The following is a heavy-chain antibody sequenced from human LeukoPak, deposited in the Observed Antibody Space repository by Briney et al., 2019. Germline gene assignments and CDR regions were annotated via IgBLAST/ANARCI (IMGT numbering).Heavy chain of an antibody. CDR2: ISYDGSDK. CDR3: AREGPDIVVVVAADYFDY. J-gene: IGHJ4*02. Sequence: GGSLRLSCAASGFTFNNYAMHWVRQAPGKGLEWVALISYDGSDKYYADSVKGRFTISRDNSKNTLYLQMNSLRAEDTAVYYCAREGPDIVVVVAADYFDYWGQGTLVTVSS. D-gene: IGHD2-15*01. CDR1: GFTFNNYA. V-gene: IGHV3-30-3*01.